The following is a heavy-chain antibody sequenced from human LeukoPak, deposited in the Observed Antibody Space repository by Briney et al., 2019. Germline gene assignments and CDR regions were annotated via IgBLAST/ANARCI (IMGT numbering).Heavy chain of an antibody. V-gene: IGHV3-7*01. Sequence: GGSLRLSRAASGFTFSSYWMSWVRQAPGKGLEWVANIKQDGSEKYYVDSVKGRFTISRDNAKNSLCLQMNSLRVEDTAVYYCARVGGHCSGGSCYSPSPNFDYWGQGTLVTVSS. CDR1: GFTFSSYW. D-gene: IGHD2-15*01. J-gene: IGHJ4*02. CDR2: IKQDGSEK. CDR3: ARVGGHCSGGSCYSPSPNFDY.